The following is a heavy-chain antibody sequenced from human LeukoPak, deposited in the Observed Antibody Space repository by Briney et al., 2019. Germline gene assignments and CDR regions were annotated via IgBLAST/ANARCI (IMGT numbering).Heavy chain of an antibody. CDR2: VSGTGGST. J-gene: IGHJ3*02. D-gene: IGHD3-22*01. V-gene: IGHV3-23*01. CDR1: GFTFSSYA. Sequence: PGRSLRLSCAASGFTFSSYAMSWVRQAPWKGLEWVSTVSGTGGSTYYADSVRGRFTISRDNSKNTLYLQMNSLRAEDTAVYYCAKELYYYDSSGSGAFDIWGQGTMVTVSS. CDR3: AKELYYYDSSGSGAFDI.